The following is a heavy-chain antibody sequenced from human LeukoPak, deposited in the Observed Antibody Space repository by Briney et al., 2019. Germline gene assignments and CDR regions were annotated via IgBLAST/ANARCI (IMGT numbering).Heavy chain of an antibody. CDR2: ISGYNGNT. CDR1: GYTFTNYA. V-gene: IGHV1-18*01. J-gene: IGHJ4*02. CDR3: VRNRGHRLVGPTNYFDY. D-gene: IGHD1-26*01. Sequence: ASVKVSCKASGYTFTNYAMNWVRQAPGQGLEWMGWISGYNGNTNYAQKFQGRVTMTTDTSTSTAYMDLRSLRSDDTAVYYCVRNRGHRLVGPTNYFDYWGQGTLVTVSS.